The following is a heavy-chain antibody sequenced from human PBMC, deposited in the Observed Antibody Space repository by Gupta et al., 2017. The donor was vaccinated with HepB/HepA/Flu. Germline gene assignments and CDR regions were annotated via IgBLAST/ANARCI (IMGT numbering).Heavy chain of an antibody. D-gene: IGHD5-12*01. V-gene: IGHV3-48*03. CDR2: ISSSGSSI. CDR1: GFTFRGYE. Sequence: EVQLVESGGGLIQPGGSLRLSCAASGFTFRGYEMNWVRQAPGKGLEWDSYISSSGSSIYYADSVKGRFTISRDNAKNSLYLQMNSLRDEDTAVYYCARGRYSGYDYDSWGQGTLVTVSS. J-gene: IGHJ4*02. CDR3: ARGRYSGYDYDS.